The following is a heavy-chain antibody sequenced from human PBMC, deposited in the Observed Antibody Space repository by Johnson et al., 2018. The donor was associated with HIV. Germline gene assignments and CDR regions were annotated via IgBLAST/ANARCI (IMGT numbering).Heavy chain of an antibody. V-gene: IGHV3-15*01. CDR3: TTGLYWNDAFNI. J-gene: IGHJ3*02. CDR1: GFTFSNAW. CDR2: IKSKTDGGTT. D-gene: IGHD1-1*01. Sequence: VQLVESGGGLVQPGGSLRLSCAASGFTFSNAWMSWVRQAPGKGLEWVGRIKSKTDGGTTDYAAPVKGRFTISRDGSKNTLYLHMNGLKTEDTGVYYCTTGLYWNDAFNIWGQGTMVSVSS.